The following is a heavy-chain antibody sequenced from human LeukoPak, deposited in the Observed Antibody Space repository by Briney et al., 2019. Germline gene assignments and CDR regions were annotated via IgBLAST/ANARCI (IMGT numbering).Heavy chain of an antibody. CDR2: IYHSGST. D-gene: IGHD6-19*01. V-gene: IGHV4-38-2*01. CDR3: ARQGRAVALDY. CDR1: GYSISSGYY. J-gene: IGHJ4*02. Sequence: SETLSLTCAVSGYSISSGYYWGWLRQPPGKGLEWIGSIYHSGSTYYNPSLKSRVTISVDTSKNQFSLQLSSVTAADTAVYYCARQGRAVALDYWGQGTLVTVSS.